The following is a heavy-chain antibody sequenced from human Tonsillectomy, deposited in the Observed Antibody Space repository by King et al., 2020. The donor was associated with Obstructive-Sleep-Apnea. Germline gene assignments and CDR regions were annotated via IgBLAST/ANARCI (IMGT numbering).Heavy chain of an antibody. CDR1: GFTFSSYD. CDR2: IGFSGDP. V-gene: IGHV3-13*05. CDR3: ARWSPYGMDV. J-gene: IGHJ6*02. Sequence: QLVQSGGGVVQPGGSLRLSCAASGFTFSSYDMHWVRQATGKGLVWVSAIGFSGDPYYPGSVKGRFTISRENAKNSLYLQMNSLRAGDTAVYYCARWSPYGMDVWGQGTTVTVSS.